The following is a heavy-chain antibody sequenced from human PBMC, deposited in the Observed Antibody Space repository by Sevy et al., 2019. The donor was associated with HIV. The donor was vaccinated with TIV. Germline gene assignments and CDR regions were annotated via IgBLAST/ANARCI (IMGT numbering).Heavy chain of an antibody. CDR3: ASEPVTMVRVIILTPEPLDY. CDR2: ISAYNRNT. J-gene: IGHJ4*02. Sequence: AAVKVSCKASGYTFTSYGISWVGQAPGQGLERMGWISAYNRNTNYTQKLQGRVTMTTDTSTSTAYMELRSLRSDDTAVSYRASEPVTMVRVIILTPEPLDYWGQGTPVSVSS. V-gene: IGHV1-18*01. D-gene: IGHD3-10*01. CDR1: GYTFTSYG.